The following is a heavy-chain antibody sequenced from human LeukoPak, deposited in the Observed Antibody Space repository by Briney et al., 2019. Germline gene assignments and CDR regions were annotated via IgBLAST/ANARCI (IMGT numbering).Heavy chain of an antibody. CDR3: AREVMDNLRFDY. Sequence: GASVKVSCKASGYTFTSYYMHWVRQAPGQGLEWMGIINPSGGDTSYAQKFQGRLTMTRDTSTNTVYMELTSLRSEDTAVYYCAREVMDNLRFDYWGQGTLDTVSS. D-gene: IGHD1-14*01. J-gene: IGHJ4*02. CDR1: GYTFTSYY. V-gene: IGHV1-46*01. CDR2: INPSGGDT.